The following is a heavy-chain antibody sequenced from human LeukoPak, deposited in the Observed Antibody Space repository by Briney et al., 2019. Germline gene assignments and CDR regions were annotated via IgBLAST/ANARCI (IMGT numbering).Heavy chain of an antibody. CDR2: INHSGGT. Sequence: SETLSLTCAVYGGSFSGYYWSWIRQPPGRGLEWIGEINHSGGTNYNPSLKSRVTISVDTSKNQFSLKLSSVTAADTAVYYCARETSYGSGSYLGYWGQGTLVTVSS. J-gene: IGHJ4*02. CDR3: ARETSYGSGSYLGY. D-gene: IGHD3-10*01. CDR1: GGSFSGYY. V-gene: IGHV4-34*09.